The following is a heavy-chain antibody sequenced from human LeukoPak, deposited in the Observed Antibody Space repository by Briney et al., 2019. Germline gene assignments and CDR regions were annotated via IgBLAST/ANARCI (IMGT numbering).Heavy chain of an antibody. CDR2: IYPGDPDT. CDR1: GYSFTTNW. J-gene: IGHJ3*02. Sequence: GESLKISCKGSGYSFTTNWIGWVRQMPGKGLEWMGIIYPGDPDTRYSPSFQGQVTISADKSITTAYLQWSSLRASDTAIYYCARAGLVGASDAFDMWGQGTMVSVSS. CDR3: ARAGLVGASDAFDM. D-gene: IGHD1-26*01. V-gene: IGHV5-51*01.